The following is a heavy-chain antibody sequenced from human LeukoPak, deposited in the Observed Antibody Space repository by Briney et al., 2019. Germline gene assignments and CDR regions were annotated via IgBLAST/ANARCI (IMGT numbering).Heavy chain of an antibody. D-gene: IGHD3-3*01. CDR3: ARDLGVTIFGLSNGMDV. V-gene: IGHV4-4*07. CDR2: IYTSGST. J-gene: IGHJ6*02. CDR1: GGSISSYY. Sequence: PSETLSLTCTVSGGSISSYYWSWIRQPAGKGLEWIGRIYTSGSTNYNPSLKSRVTMSVDTSKNQFSLKPSSVTAADTAVYYCARDLGVTIFGLSNGMDVWGQGTTVTVSS.